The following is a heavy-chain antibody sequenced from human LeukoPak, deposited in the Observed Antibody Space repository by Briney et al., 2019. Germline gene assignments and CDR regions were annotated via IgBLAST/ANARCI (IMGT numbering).Heavy chain of an antibody. J-gene: IGHJ2*01. CDR2: ISSSSSYT. V-gene: IGHV3-11*06. Sequence: PGGSLRLSCAASGFTFSDYYMSWIRQAPGKGLEWVSYISSSSSYTNYADSVKGRFTISRDNAKNSLYLQMNSLRAEDTAVYYCARCLGYSYGPDWYFDLWGRGTLVTVSS. CDR3: ARCLGYSYGPDWYFDL. CDR1: GFTFSDYY. D-gene: IGHD5-18*01.